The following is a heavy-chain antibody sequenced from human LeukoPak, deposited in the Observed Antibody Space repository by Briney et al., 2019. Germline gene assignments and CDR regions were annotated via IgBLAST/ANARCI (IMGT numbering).Heavy chain of an antibody. Sequence: SQTLSLTCTVSGGSISSGGYYWSWIRQPPGKGLEWIGYIYHSGSTYYNPSLKSRVTISVDTSKNQFSLKLSSVTAADTAVYYCARHKRGYDFWSGYYPYYFDYWGQGTLVTVSS. CDR3: ARHKRGYDFWSGYYPYYFDY. CDR1: GGSISSGGYY. V-gene: IGHV4-30-2*03. CDR2: IYHSGST. D-gene: IGHD3-3*01. J-gene: IGHJ4*02.